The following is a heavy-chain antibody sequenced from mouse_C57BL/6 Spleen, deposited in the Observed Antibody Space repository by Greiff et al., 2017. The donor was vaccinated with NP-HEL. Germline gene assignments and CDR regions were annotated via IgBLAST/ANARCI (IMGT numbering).Heavy chain of an antibody. V-gene: IGHV14-4*01. Sequence: VHVKQSGAELVRPGASVKLSCTASGFNIKDDYMHWVKQRPEQGLEWIGWIDPENGDTEYASKFQGKATITADTSSNTAYLQLSSLTSEDTAVYYCTRGYGSSYVGYWGQGTTLTVSS. CDR3: TRGYGSSYVGY. CDR1: GFNIKDDY. J-gene: IGHJ2*01. D-gene: IGHD1-1*01. CDR2: IDPENGDT.